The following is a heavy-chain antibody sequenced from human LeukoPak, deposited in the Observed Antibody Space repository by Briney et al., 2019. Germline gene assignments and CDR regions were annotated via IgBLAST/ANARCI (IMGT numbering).Heavy chain of an antibody. CDR1: GGSFSGYY. V-gene: IGHV4-34*01. J-gene: IGHJ4*02. CDR2: INHSGST. D-gene: IGHD2-2*01. CDR3: ARGRSMTSSTSWWYFDY. Sequence: SETLSLTCAVDGGSFSGYYWSWIRQPPGKGLEWIGEINHSGSTNYNPSLKSRVTISVDTSKNQFSLKLSSVTAADTAAYYCARGRSMTSSTSWWYFDYWGQGTLVTVSS.